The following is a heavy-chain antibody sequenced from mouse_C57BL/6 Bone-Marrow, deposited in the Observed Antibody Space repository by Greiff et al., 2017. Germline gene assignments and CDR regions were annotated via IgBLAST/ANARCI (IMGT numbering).Heavy chain of an antibody. V-gene: IGHV1-42*01. CDR1: GYSFTGYY. CDR2: INPSTGGT. D-gene: IGHD6-1*01. CDR3: ARKQLLDY. Sequence: EVQLQQSGPELVKPGASVKISCKASGYSFTGYYMNWVKQSPEKSLEWIGEINPSTGGTTYNQKFKAKATLTVDKSSSTAYMQLKSLTSEDSAVYYCARKQLLDYWGQGTTLTVSS. J-gene: IGHJ2*01.